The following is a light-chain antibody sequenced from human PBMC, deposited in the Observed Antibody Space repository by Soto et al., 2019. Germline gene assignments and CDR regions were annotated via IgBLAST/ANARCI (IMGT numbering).Light chain of an antibody. V-gene: IGKV3-15*01. Sequence: EIVMTQSPATLSVSPGERVTLSCRASQSVSYNLAWYQQKPGQAPRLLIYGASTRATGIPARFSGSGSGTEFTLTISSLQSEDFAVYYCQQYNNWPFVTFGQGTKVDIK. CDR1: QSVSYN. CDR2: GAS. J-gene: IGKJ1*01. CDR3: QQYNNWPFVT.